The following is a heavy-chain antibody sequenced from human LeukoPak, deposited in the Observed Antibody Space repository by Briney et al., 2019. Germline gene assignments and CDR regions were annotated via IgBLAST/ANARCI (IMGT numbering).Heavy chain of an antibody. V-gene: IGHV3-23*01. CDR1: GVTLSNYA. CDR3: AKDRGSIAAGGSDY. D-gene: IGHD6-13*01. CDR2: ISSSGSGGNT. Sequence: GGSLRLSCVASGVTLSNYAMSWARQAPGKGLEWVSGISSSGSGGNTYYADSVKGRFTISRDNSKNTLYLQMNSLRAEDTAVYYCAKDRGSIAAGGSDYWGQGTLVTVSS. J-gene: IGHJ4*02.